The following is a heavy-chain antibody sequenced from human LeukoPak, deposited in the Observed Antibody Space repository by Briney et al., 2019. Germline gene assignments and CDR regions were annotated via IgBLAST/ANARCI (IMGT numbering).Heavy chain of an antibody. CDR2: IRDSGGST. Sequence: AGGSLRLSWAASGFPFSSYGMHWVRQAPGKGMEYVSAIRDSGGSTYYADSVKGRFTISRDNSKNTLYLQMSSLRAEDTAVYFCVRGYSFGPYGMDVWGQGTTVTVSS. J-gene: IGHJ6*02. CDR1: GFPFSSYG. V-gene: IGHV3-64D*09. D-gene: IGHD2-15*01. CDR3: VRGYSFGPYGMDV.